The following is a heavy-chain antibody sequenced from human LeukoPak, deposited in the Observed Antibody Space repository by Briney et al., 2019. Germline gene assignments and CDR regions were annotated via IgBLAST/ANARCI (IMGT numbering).Heavy chain of an antibody. Sequence: GGSLRLSCAASGFTFSSYDMHWVRQATGKGLEWVSAIGTAGDTYYPGSVKGRFTISRENAKNSLYLQMNSLRAGDTAVYYCARVGHDYGDYGRAFDIWGQGTMATVSS. CDR1: GFTFSSYD. V-gene: IGHV3-13*01. D-gene: IGHD4-17*01. J-gene: IGHJ3*02. CDR3: ARVGHDYGDYGRAFDI. CDR2: IGTAGDT.